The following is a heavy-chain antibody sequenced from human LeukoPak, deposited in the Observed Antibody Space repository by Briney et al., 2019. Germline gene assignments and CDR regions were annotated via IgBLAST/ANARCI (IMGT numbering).Heavy chain of an antibody. V-gene: IGHV1-18*01. Sequence: ASVKVSCKASGYTFTSYGISWVRQAPGQGLEWMGWISAYNGNTNYAQKLQGRVTMTTDTSTSTAYTELRSLRSDDTAVYYCARMEIAVAGSSDYWGQGTLVTVSS. CDR2: ISAYNGNT. CDR1: GYTFTSYG. J-gene: IGHJ4*02. CDR3: ARMEIAVAGSSDY. D-gene: IGHD6-19*01.